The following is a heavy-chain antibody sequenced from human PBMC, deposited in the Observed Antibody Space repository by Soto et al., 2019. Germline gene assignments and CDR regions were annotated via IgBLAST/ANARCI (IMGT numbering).Heavy chain of an antibody. V-gene: IGHV3-66*01. CDR3: ARVDTLTAAVDY. CDR1: GFTVSGMY. Sequence: EVQLVESGGGLVQPGGSLRLSCVVSGFTVSGMYMSWVRQAPGKGLEWVSLLYSDDSTYYADSVKGRLTISRDNSKNTLFLQMNSLTAADTAVYYCARVDTLTAAVDYWGQGTLVTVSS. D-gene: IGHD6-13*01. J-gene: IGHJ4*02. CDR2: LYSDDST.